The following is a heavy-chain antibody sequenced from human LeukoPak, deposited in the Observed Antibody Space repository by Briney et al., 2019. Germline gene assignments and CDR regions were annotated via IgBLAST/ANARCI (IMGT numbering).Heavy chain of an antibody. J-gene: IGHJ4*02. CDR1: GYTFTSYA. CDR2: INAGNGNT. D-gene: IGHD2-21*02. Sequence: SSVKVSCKASGYTFTSYAMHWVRQAPGQRLEWMGWINAGNGNTKYSQKFQGRATITRDTSASTAYMELSSLRSEDTAVYYCAREARVTRYYFDYWGQGTLVTVSS. V-gene: IGHV1-3*01. CDR3: AREARVTRYYFDY.